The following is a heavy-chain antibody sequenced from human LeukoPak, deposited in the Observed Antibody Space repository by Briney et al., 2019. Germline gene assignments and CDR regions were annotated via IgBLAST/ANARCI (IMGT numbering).Heavy chain of an antibody. J-gene: IGHJ3*02. CDR2: ISSSGSTI. V-gene: IGHV3-11*01. CDR1: GFTFSDYY. D-gene: IGHD3-10*01. CDR3: ARDNGGPMVRGVIISDAFDI. Sequence: GGSLRLSCAASGFTFSDYYMSWIRQAPGKGLEWVSYISSSGSTIYYADSVKGRFTISRDNAKNSLYLQMNSLRAEDTAVYYCARDNGGPMVRGVIISDAFDIWGQGTMVTVSS.